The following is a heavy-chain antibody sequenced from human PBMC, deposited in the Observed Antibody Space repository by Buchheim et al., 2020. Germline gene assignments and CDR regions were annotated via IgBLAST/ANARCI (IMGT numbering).Heavy chain of an antibody. V-gene: IGHV4-30-2*01. CDR3: ARGYSSSWYGYYFDY. J-gene: IGHJ4*02. D-gene: IGHD6-13*01. Sequence: VQLQESGSGLVKPSQTLSLTCAVSGGSISSGGYSWSWIRQPPGKGLEWIGYIYHSGSTYYNPSLESRVTISVDRSKNHFSLKLSSVTAADTAVYYCARGYSSSWYGYYFDYWGQGTL. CDR1: GGSISSGGYS. CDR2: IYHSGST.